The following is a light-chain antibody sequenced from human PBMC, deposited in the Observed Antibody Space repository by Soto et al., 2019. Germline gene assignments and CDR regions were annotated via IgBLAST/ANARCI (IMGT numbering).Light chain of an antibody. CDR2: DVS. V-gene: IGLV2-14*01. Sequence: QSVLTQPASVSGSPGQSITISCTGTSSDVGGYNYVSWYQQHPGKAPKLMIYDVSNRPSGVSNRFSGSKSVNTASLTISGLQAEDEADYFCSSYTSSSAPSAVFGGGTPLTVL. CDR1: SSDVGGYNY. J-gene: IGLJ7*01. CDR3: SSYTSSSAPSAV.